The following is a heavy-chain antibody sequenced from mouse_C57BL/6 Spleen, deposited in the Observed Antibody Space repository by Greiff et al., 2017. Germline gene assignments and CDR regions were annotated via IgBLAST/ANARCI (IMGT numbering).Heavy chain of an antibody. CDR3: ASPYYGNYGAMDY. V-gene: IGHV1-78*01. J-gene: IGHJ4*01. Sequence: VQLQQSDAELVKPGASVKISCKVSGYTSTDHTIHWMKQRPEQGLEWIGYIYPRDGSTKYNEKFKGKATLTADKSSSTAYMQLNSLTSEDSAVYFCASPYYGNYGAMDYWGQGTSVTVSS. CDR1: GYTSTDHT. D-gene: IGHD2-10*01. CDR2: IYPRDGST.